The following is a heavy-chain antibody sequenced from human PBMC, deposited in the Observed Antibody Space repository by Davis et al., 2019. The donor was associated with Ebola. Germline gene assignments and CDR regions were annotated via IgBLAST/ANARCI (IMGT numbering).Heavy chain of an antibody. D-gene: IGHD6-19*01. CDR1: GFTFSSFG. CDR3: AKSSVAGTSGMDV. J-gene: IGHJ6*02. CDR2: MSASGGVT. Sequence: GESLKISCAASGFTFSSFGMSWVRQAPGKGLEWISAMSASGGVTHYADSVKGRFTISRDNSKKTLYLQMNSLRAEDTAVYYCAKSSVAGTSGMDVWGQGTTVTVSS. V-gene: IGHV3-23*01.